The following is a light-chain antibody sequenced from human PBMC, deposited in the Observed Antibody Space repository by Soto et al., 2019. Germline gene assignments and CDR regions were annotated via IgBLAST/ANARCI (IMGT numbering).Light chain of an antibody. V-gene: IGKV3-20*01. CDR2: GAS. CDR3: QHYQSGHPIA. J-gene: IGKJ5*01. Sequence: EIVFTQSPGTLSLSPGERATLSCMAAQSVGTRLAWYQHKTGQAPRLLISGASSRATGIPDRFTGSGSETSFTLTISRLEPEDFALYYCQHYQSGHPIAFGQGTRLEIK. CDR1: QSVGTR.